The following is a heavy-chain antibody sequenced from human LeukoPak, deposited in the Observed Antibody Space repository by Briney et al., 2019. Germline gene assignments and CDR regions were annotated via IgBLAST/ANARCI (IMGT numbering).Heavy chain of an antibody. D-gene: IGHD3-3*01. J-gene: IGHJ5*02. CDR1: GGSFSGYY. Sequence: SETLSLTCAVYGGSFSGYYWSWIRQPPGKGLEWIGEINHSGSTNYNPSLKSRVTISVDTSKNQFSLKLSSVTAADTAVYYCARDRLRFLEWPIGFDPWGQGTLVTVSS. CDR3: ARDRLRFLEWPIGFDP. CDR2: INHSGST. V-gene: IGHV4-34*01.